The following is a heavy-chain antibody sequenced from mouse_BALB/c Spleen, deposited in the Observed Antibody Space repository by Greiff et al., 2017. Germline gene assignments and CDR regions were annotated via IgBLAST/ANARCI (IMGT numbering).Heavy chain of an antibody. J-gene: IGHJ3*01. Sequence: EVQLQQSGPGLVKPSQSLSLTCTVTGYSITSDYAWNWIRQFPGNKLEWMGYISYSGSTSYNPSLKSRISITRDTSKNQFFLQLNSVTTEDTATYYCARRGGHGGFAYWGQGTLVTVSA. D-gene: IGHD6-1*01. CDR3: ARRGGHGGFAY. CDR2: ISYSGST. V-gene: IGHV3-2*02. CDR1: GYSITSDYA.